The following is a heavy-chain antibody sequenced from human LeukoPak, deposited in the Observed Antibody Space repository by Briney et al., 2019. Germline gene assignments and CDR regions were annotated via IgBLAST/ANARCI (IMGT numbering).Heavy chain of an antibody. CDR1: GVSISSSNYY. J-gene: IGHJ4*02. D-gene: IGHD1-26*01. Sequence: SETLSLTCSVSGVSISSSNYYWRWIRQPAGKGLEWIGRIYTSESTNYNPSLKGRVTISVDTSKNQFSLKLSSVTAADTAVYYCARDREGFDYWGQGTLVTVSS. V-gene: IGHV4-61*02. CDR2: IYTSEST. CDR3: ARDREGFDY.